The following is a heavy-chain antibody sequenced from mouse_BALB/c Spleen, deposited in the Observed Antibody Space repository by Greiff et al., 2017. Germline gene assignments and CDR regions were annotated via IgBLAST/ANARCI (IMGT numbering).Heavy chain of an antibody. CDR3: ARQGGYYGSSYFDY. Sequence: EVMLVESGGGLVKPGGSLKLSCAASGFAFSSYDMSWVRQTPEKRLEWVAYISSGGGSTYYPDTVKGRFTISRDNAKNTLYLQMSSLKSEDTAMYYCARQGGYYGSSYFDYWGQGTTLTVSS. V-gene: IGHV5-12-1*01. CDR1: GFAFSSYD. J-gene: IGHJ2*01. CDR2: ISSGGGST. D-gene: IGHD1-1*01.